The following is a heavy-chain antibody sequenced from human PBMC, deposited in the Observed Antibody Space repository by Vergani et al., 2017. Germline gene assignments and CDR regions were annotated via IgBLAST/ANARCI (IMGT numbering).Heavy chain of an antibody. CDR1: GDSVSSNSAA. CDR2: TYYRSKWYN. V-gene: IGHV6-1*01. J-gene: IGHJ4*02. CDR3: AREWKQQLSN. D-gene: IGHD6-13*01. Sequence: QVQLQQSGPGLVKPSQTLLLTCAISGDSVSSNSAAWNWIRQSPSRGLEWLVRTYYRSKWYNAYAVSVKIRITINPDTSKTQFSLQLNSVTPEDTAVYYCAREWKQQLSNWGQGTLVTVS.